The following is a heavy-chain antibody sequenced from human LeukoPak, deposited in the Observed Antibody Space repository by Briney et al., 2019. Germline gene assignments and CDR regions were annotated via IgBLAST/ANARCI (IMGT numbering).Heavy chain of an antibody. CDR2: VSASGGT. CDR1: GDSISSYY. V-gene: IGHV4-4*07. Sequence: SETLSLTCSVSGDSISSYYWSWIRQPAGKGLEWVGRVSASGGTNYNPSLKSRVTMSVDTSKNEIFLKLSSVTAADTAVYYCARRFSSTWCFDYWGQGTLVTVAS. CDR3: ARRFSSTWCFDY. D-gene: IGHD6-13*01. J-gene: IGHJ4*02.